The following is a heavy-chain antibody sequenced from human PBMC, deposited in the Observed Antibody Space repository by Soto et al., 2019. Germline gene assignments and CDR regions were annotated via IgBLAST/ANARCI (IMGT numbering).Heavy chain of an antibody. D-gene: IGHD3-10*01. J-gene: IGHJ6*02. V-gene: IGHV4-34*01. Sequence: SETLSLTCAVSGGPFSDYYWSWIRQPPGKGLEWVGETSHDGIMTDYNPSLKSRAIISVDTSKRQFSLKLSFVTAADTAKYYCARGRGKCRTDRPFPPLYYWYYGLVVCGQGTTVTVSS. CDR2: TSHDGIMT. CDR3: ARGRGKCRTDRPFPPLYYWYYGLVV. CDR1: GGPFSDYY.